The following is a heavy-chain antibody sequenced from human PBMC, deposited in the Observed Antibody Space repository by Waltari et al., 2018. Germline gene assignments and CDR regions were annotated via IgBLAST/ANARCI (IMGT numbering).Heavy chain of an antibody. Sequence: LQLQESGPGLVKPSETLSLTCTVSGGSISSSSYYWGWIRQPPGKGLEWVSAISGSGGSTYYADSVKGRFTISRDNSKNTLYLQMNSLRAEDTAVYYCAKFMVQGAFSATDYWGQGTLVTVSS. D-gene: IGHD3-10*01. CDR2: ISGSGGST. CDR3: AKFMVQGAFSATDY. V-gene: IGHV3-23*01. CDR1: GGSISSSSYY. J-gene: IGHJ4*02.